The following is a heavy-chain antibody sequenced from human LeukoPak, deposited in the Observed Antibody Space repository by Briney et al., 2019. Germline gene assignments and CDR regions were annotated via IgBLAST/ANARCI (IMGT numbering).Heavy chain of an antibody. D-gene: IGHD3-10*01. J-gene: IGHJ3*02. CDR2: INHSGST. Sequence: PSETLSLTCAVYGGSFSGYYWSWIRQPPGKGLEWIGEINHSGSTNYNPSLKSRVTISVDTSKNQFSLKLSSVTAADTAVYYCARSGFGYGSGRRAFDIWGQGTMVTVSS. CDR3: ARSGFGYGSGRRAFDI. V-gene: IGHV4-34*01. CDR1: GGSFSGYY.